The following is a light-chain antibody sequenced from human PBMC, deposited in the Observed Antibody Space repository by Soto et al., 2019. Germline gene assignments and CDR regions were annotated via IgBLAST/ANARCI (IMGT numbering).Light chain of an antibody. CDR1: SSNIGAGYD. Sequence: QSALTQPPSVSGAPGQRVTISCTGSSSNIGAGYDVHWFQQLPGTAPKLLIYGNTNRPSGVPDRFSGSKSDTSASLAITGLQAEDEADYYCQSYDSSLSGSDVVFGGGTKLTVL. J-gene: IGLJ2*01. V-gene: IGLV1-40*01. CDR3: QSYDSSLSGSDVV. CDR2: GNT.